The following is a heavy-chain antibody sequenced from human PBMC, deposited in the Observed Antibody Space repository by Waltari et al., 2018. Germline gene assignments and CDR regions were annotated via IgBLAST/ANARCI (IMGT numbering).Heavy chain of an antibody. CDR1: GFTFSSYA. Sequence: QVQLVESGGGVVQPGRSLRLSCAASGFTFSSYAMHWVRQAPGKGLEWVAVISYYGINKYYADSVKGRFTISRDNSKNTLYLQMNSLGAEDTAVYYCARTTRSSGGAFDIWGQGTMVTVSS. CDR3: ARTTRSSGGAFDI. V-gene: IGHV3-30*04. J-gene: IGHJ3*02. CDR2: ISYYGINK. D-gene: IGHD6-25*01.